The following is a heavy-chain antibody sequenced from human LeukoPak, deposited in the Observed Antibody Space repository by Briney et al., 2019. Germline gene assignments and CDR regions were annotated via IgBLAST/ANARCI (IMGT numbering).Heavy chain of an antibody. CDR1: GFTFNSSY. CDR3: ARAYYESSAYRHAVYFDY. V-gene: IGHV1-46*02. J-gene: IGHJ4*02. D-gene: IGHD3-22*01. Sequence: ASVKVSCKASGFTFNSSYMHWVRQAPGQGLEWMGIINPSDDSTRYAQKFQGRVTMTKDTSTNTVYMHLSSLSSDDTAVYYCARAYYESSAYRHAVYFDYWGQGTLVTVSS. CDR2: INPSDDST.